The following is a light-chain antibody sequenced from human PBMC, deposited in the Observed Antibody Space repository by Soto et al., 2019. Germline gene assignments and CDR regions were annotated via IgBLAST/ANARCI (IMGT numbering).Light chain of an antibody. Sequence: DIQMTQSPSSVSASVGDRVTITCRASQGIYKWLAWYQQKPGNAPKLLIPAASSLQSGVPSRFSGSGSGTDFTLAISSLQPEDFETYYCQQANSFPLTLGGGTKVDIK. CDR2: AAS. CDR1: QGIYKW. CDR3: QQANSFPLT. J-gene: IGKJ4*01. V-gene: IGKV1-12*01.